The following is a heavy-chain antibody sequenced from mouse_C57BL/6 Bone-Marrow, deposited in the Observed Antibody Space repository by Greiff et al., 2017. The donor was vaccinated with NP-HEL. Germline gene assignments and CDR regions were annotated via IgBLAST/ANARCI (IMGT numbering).Heavy chain of an antibody. CDR3: ARGGYGNYLLDYFDY. D-gene: IGHD2-10*02. V-gene: IGHV15-2*01. CDR1: DSEVFPIAY. CDR2: ILPSIGRT. J-gene: IGHJ2*01. Sequence: QVQLQQSGSELRSPGSSVKLSCKDFDSEVFPIAYMSWVRQKPGHGFEWIGGILPSIGRTIYGEKFEDKATLDADTLSNTAYLELNSLTSEDSAIYYCARGGYGNYLLDYFDYWGQGTTLTVSS.